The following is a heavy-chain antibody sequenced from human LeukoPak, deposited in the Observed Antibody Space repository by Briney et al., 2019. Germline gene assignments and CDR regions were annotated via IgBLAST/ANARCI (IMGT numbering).Heavy chain of an antibody. Sequence: SETLSLTCAVYGGSFNGYYWSWIRQPPGKGLEWIGDINHSGSTNYNPSLKSRVTISVDTSKNQFSLKLSSVTAADTAVYYCARDPASTRGPFDIWGQGTMVTVSS. J-gene: IGHJ3*02. CDR1: GGSFNGYY. D-gene: IGHD2-2*01. CDR2: INHSGST. V-gene: IGHV4-34*01. CDR3: ARDPASTRGPFDI.